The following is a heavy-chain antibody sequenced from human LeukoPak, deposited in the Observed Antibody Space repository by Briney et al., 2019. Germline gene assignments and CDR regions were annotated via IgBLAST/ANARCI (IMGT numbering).Heavy chain of an antibody. D-gene: IGHD1-26*01. J-gene: IGHJ4*02. CDR1: GFTFTTYN. Sequence: GGSLRLSCAASGFTFTTYNMNWVRQAPGKGLEWVSYISTTGSTIYYADSVKGRFTISRDNAKNSLYLQINSLRDEDTALYFCVRGLSGTYCIDYRGQGTLVTVSS. CDR3: VRGLSGTYCIDY. CDR2: ISTTGSTI. V-gene: IGHV3-48*02.